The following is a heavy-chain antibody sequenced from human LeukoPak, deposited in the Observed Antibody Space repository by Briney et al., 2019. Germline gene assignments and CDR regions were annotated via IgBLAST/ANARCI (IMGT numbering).Heavy chain of an antibody. D-gene: IGHD4-17*01. Sequence: ASVKVSCKASGYTFSGHYMHWVRQAPGQGFQWMGWINPISGGINYTQKFQGRVTMTWDTSTSTAYMELSRLTSDDTAVYHCARASYGDYVYFFDYWGQGTLVTVSS. V-gene: IGHV1-2*02. CDR1: GYTFSGHY. J-gene: IGHJ4*02. CDR3: ARASYGDYVYFFDY. CDR2: INPISGGI.